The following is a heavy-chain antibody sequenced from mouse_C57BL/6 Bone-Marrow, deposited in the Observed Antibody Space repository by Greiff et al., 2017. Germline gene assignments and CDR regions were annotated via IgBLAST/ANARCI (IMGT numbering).Heavy chain of an antibody. CDR1: GYSFTGYY. CDR2: INPSTGGT. V-gene: IGHV1-42*01. J-gene: IGHJ2*01. CDR3: ARENGPLFDY. Sequence: EVQLQQSGPELVKPGASVKISCKASGYSFTGYYMNWVKQSPEKSLEWIGEINPSTGGTTYNQKFKAKATLTVDKSSSTAYMQLKSLTSEESAVYYCARENGPLFDYWGQGTTLTVSS.